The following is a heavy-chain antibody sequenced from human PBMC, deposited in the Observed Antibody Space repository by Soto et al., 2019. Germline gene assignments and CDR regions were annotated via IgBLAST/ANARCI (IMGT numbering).Heavy chain of an antibody. CDR3: AREGGEGPAMPYYYGMDV. D-gene: IGHD2-2*01. CDR2: IYYSGST. V-gene: IGHV4-39*07. J-gene: IGHJ6*02. Sequence: SETLSLTCTVSGGSISSSSYYWGWIRQPTGKGLEWIGSIYYSGSTYYNPSLKSRVTISVDTSKNQFSLKLSSVTAADTAVYYCAREGGEGPAMPYYYGMDVWGQGTTVTVSS. CDR1: GGSISSSSYY.